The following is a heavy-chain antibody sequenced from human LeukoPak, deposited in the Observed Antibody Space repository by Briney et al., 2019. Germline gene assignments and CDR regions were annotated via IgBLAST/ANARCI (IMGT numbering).Heavy chain of an antibody. J-gene: IGHJ4*02. CDR3: ARDRPYTGGWRGFDY. CDR2: IIPMFGIA. V-gene: IGHV1-69*01. D-gene: IGHD6-19*01. CDR1: GGTSSRYA. Sequence: SVKVSCKASGGTSSRYAISWVRQAPGQGLEWMGGIIPMFGIANYAQKFQGRVTITADESTSTAYMELSSLRSEDTAVYYCARDRPYTGGWRGFDYWGQGTLVTVSS.